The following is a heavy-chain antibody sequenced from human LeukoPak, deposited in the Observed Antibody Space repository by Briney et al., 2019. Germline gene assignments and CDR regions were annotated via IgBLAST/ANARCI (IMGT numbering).Heavy chain of an antibody. CDR2: IWYDGSNK. Sequence: GGSLRLSCAASGFTFSSYGMHWVRQAPGKGLEWVAVIWYDGSNKYYADSVKGRFTISRDNSKNTLYLQMNSLRAEDTAVYYCASLKWELLIFDYWGQGTLVTVSS. CDR3: ASLKWELLIFDY. CDR1: GFTFSSYG. V-gene: IGHV3-33*01. D-gene: IGHD1-26*01. J-gene: IGHJ4*02.